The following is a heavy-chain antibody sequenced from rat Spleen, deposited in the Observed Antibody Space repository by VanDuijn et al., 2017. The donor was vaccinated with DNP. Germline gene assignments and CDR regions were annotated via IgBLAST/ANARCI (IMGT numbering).Heavy chain of an antibody. V-gene: IGHV5-20*01. CDR3: TTDYSLGTGNNYEFDY. J-gene: IGHJ2*01. Sequence: EVQLVESGGGLVQPGRSLKLSCAASGFTFSDYYMAWVRQAPTKGLEWVASISYDGGSTYYRDSVKGRFTISRDNAKSSLYLQMDSLRSEDTATYYGTTDYSLGTGNNYEFDYWGQGVMVTVSS. D-gene: IGHD1-10*01. CDR1: GFTFSDYY. CDR2: ISYDGGST.